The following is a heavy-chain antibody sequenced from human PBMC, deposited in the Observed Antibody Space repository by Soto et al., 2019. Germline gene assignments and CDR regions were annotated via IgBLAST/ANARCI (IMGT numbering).Heavy chain of an antibody. Sequence: QVQLVESGGGVVQPGRSLRLSCAASGFTFSSYGMHRVRQAPDKGLEWVAVISYDGSNKYYADSVKGRFTISRDNSKNTLYLQMNSLRAEDTAVYYCAKDRVGDGYNLGFDYWGQGTLVTVSS. V-gene: IGHV3-30*18. CDR2: ISYDGSNK. J-gene: IGHJ4*02. CDR1: GFTFSSYG. CDR3: AKDRVGDGYNLGFDY. D-gene: IGHD5-12*01.